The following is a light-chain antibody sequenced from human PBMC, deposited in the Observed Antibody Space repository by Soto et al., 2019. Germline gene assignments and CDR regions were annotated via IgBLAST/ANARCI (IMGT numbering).Light chain of an antibody. CDR3: QQYNSNPLT. CDR2: KAS. V-gene: IGKV1-5*03. J-gene: IGKJ4*01. CDR1: QSISGW. Sequence: DIQMTQSPSTQSASVGDRVIITCLASQSISGWLAWYQQKPGKAPKLLIYKASSLESGVPSRFSGSGSGTEFTLTVSGLQPDDFATYYCQQYNSNPLTFGGGTKVEIK.